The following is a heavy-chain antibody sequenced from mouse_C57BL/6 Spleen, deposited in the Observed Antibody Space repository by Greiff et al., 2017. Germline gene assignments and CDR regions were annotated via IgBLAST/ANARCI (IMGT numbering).Heavy chain of an antibody. CDR3: ARGGVRRGYAMDY. D-gene: IGHD2-14*01. CDR2: IYPGSGST. CDR1: GYTFTSYW. V-gene: IGHV1-55*01. Sequence: QVQLQQPGAELVKPGASVKMSCKASGYTFTSYWITWVKQRPGQGLEWIGDIYPGSGSTNYNEKFKSKATLTVDTSSSTAYMQLSSLTSEDAAVYYCARGGVRRGYAMDYWGQGTSVTVSS. J-gene: IGHJ4*01.